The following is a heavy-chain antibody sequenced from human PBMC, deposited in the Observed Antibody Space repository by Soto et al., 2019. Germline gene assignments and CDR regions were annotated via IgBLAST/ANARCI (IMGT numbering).Heavy chain of an antibody. CDR1: GGSISSDY. CDR2: VYHSWST. D-gene: IGHD3-10*01. V-gene: IGHV4-59*01. J-gene: IGHJ5*02. CDR3: ARFGTSPNGNWFDP. Sequence: SETLSLTCTVSGGSISSDYWNWIRQPPGRGLEWIGYVYHSWSTKYNPSLKSRVTISVDTSKNQLSLKLSSVTAADTAVYYCARFGTSPNGNWFDPWGQGTLVTVSS.